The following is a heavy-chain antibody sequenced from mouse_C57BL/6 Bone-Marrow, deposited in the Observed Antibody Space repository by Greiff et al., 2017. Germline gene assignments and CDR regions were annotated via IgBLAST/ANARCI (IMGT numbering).Heavy chain of an antibody. V-gene: IGHV1-7*01. D-gene: IGHD1-1*01. CDR3: ARGDFITTVVATRYFDY. J-gene: IGHJ2*01. Sequence: VQLQESGAELAKPGASVKLSCKASGYTFTSYWMHWVKQRPGQGLEWIGYINPSSGYTKYNQKFKDKATLPADKSSSTAYMQLSSLTYEDSAFYYCARGDFITTVVATRYFDYWGQGTTLTVSS. CDR2: INPSSGYT. CDR1: GYTFTSYW.